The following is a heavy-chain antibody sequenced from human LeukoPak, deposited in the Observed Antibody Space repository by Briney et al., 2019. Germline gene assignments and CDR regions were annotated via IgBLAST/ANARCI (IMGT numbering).Heavy chain of an antibody. V-gene: IGHV4-4*07. Sequence: SETLSLTCAVSGASITSFHWTWFRQPAGRGLEWIGLIYTSGSTLYNPSLQSRVAMSVDVTKNQLSLKLSYVTTADAATYYCARKDGDYWGQGTLVTVSS. CDR3: ARKDGDY. D-gene: IGHD6-6*01. J-gene: IGHJ4*02. CDR2: IYTSGST. CDR1: GASITSFH.